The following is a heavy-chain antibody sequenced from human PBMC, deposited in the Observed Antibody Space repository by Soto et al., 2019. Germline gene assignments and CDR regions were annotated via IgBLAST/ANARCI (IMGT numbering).Heavy chain of an antibody. D-gene: IGHD3-10*01. Sequence: PGGSLRLSCAASGFTFSSYAMHWVRQAPGKGLEWVAVISYDGGNKYYADSVKGRFTISRDNSKNTLYLQMNSLRAEDTAVYYCARDLNHYYGSGAYYYYYGMDVWGQGTTVTVSS. V-gene: IGHV3-30-3*01. CDR1: GFTFSSYA. CDR3: ARDLNHYYGSGAYYYYYGMDV. J-gene: IGHJ6*02. CDR2: ISYDGGNK.